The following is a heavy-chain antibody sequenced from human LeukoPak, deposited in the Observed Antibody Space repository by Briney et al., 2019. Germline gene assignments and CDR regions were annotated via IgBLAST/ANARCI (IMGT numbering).Heavy chain of an antibody. V-gene: IGHV1-46*01. D-gene: IGHD5-12*01. J-gene: IGHJ5*02. Sequence: ASVKVSCKASGYTFTTYHMHWVRQAPGQGLEWMGIINPSGGSTNYAQKLQGRVTMTTDTSTSTAYMELRSLRSDDTAVYYCARDSGYVEYWFDPWGQGTLVTVSS. CDR1: GYTFTTYH. CDR3: ARDSGYVEYWFDP. CDR2: INPSGGST.